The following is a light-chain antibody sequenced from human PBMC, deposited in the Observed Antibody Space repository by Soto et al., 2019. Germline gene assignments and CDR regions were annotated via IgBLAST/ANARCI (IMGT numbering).Light chain of an antibody. V-gene: IGLV1-40*01. Sequence: QSVLTQPPSVSGAPGQRVAISCTGSSSNIGAEYDVHWYQQLPGTAPKRLIYGDNSRPSGVPDRFSGSKPGTSASLAITGLQPEDEADYYCQSYDSSLTTFVFGTGTKVTVL. CDR3: QSYDSSLTTFV. CDR2: GDN. J-gene: IGLJ1*01. CDR1: SSNIGAEYD.